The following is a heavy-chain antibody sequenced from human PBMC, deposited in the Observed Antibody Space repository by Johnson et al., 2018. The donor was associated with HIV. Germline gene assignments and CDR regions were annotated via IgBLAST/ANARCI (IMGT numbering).Heavy chain of an antibody. D-gene: IGHD2-15*01. CDR2: IGTAGDP. Sequence: VQLVESGGGVVQPGRSVRLSCAASGFTFSSYDMHWVRQATGKGLEWVSTIGTAGDPYYPASVKGRFTVSREDAKTTLYLQMNSLRAGDTALYYCARAVCRGGRCYSHDAFDIWGQGTMVTVSS. CDR3: ARAVCRGGRCYSHDAFDI. CDR1: GFTFSSYD. V-gene: IGHV3-13*05. J-gene: IGHJ3*02.